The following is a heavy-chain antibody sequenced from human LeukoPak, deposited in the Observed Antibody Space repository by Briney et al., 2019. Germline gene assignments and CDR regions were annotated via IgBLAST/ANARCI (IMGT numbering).Heavy chain of an antibody. CDR2: IIPIFGTA. V-gene: IGHV1-69*13. Sequence: SVKVSCKASGGTFSSYAMSWVREAPGQGLEWVGGIIPIFGTANYAQELEGRVTITAGESTSTAYMALSSLRCEDTGVYFCARGPSYCSGGSCYAFDYWGQGTLVTVSS. CDR1: GGTFSSYA. J-gene: IGHJ4*02. CDR3: ARGPSYCSGGSCYAFDY. D-gene: IGHD2-15*01.